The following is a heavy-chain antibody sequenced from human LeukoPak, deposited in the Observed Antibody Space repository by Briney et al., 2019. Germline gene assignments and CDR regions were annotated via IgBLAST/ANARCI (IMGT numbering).Heavy chain of an antibody. V-gene: IGHV1-18*01. Sequence: ASVKVSCKASGYTFTSYGISWMRQAPGQGLEWMGWMSAYNGNTNYAQKFQGRVTVTTDTSTSTAYMELRSLRSDDTAVFYCARRAYGRSSSIFDKWGQGTLVTVSS. J-gene: IGHJ4*02. D-gene: IGHD3-3*02. CDR3: ARRAYGRSSSIFDK. CDR2: MSAYNGNT. CDR1: GYTFTSYG.